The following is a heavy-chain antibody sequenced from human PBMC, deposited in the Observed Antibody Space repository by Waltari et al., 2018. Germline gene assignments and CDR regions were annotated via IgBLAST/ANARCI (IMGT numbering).Heavy chain of an antibody. CDR3: VRHWKRNGYRFDP. CDR2: IYYSGTT. V-gene: IGHV4-39*01. CDR1: GGSISSSSYY. J-gene: IGHJ5*02. Sequence: QLQLQESGPTLVKPSATLSLTCTVSGGSISSSSYYWGCIRQSPGKGLEWIGSIYYSGTTYYNPTLESRVTISGDTSKNQFSLKLSSVTAADTAVYYCVRHWKRNGYRFDPWGQGTLVTVSS. D-gene: IGHD5-12*01.